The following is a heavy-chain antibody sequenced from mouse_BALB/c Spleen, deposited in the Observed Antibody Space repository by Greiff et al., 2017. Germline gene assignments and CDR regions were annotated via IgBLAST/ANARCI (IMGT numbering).Heavy chain of an antibody. Sequence: DVQLVESGGGLVKPGGSLKLSCAASGFAFSSYDMSWVRQTPEKRLEWVAYISSGGGSTYYPDTVKGRFTISRDNAKNTLYLQMSSLKSEDTAMYYCARHPPTSLPYYWGQGTTLTVSS. V-gene: IGHV5-12-1*01. CDR1: GFAFSSYD. CDR3: ARHPPTSLPYY. J-gene: IGHJ2*01. CDR2: ISSGGGST.